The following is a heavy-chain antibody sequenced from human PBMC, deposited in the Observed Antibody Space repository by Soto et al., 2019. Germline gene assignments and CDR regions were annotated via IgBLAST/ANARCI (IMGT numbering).Heavy chain of an antibody. D-gene: IGHD5-18*01. CDR3: ARHRRYSYGDTYYFYS. CDR2: ISYDGSNK. Sequence: QVQLVESGGGVVQPGRSLRLSCAASGFTFSSYAMHWVRQAPGKGLEWVAVISYDGSNKYYADSVKGRFTISRDNSTNTLYLQMNSLRSGDTAVYYCARHRRYSYGDTYYFYSWGKGTLVTVSS. CDR1: GFTFSSYA. J-gene: IGHJ4*02. V-gene: IGHV3-30-3*01.